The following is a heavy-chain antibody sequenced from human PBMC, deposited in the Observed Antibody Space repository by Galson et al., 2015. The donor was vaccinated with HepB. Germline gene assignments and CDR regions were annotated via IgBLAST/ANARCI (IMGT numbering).Heavy chain of an antibody. CDR1: GFTFSSYS. Sequence: SLRLSCAASGFTFSSYSMNWVRQAPGKGLEWVSYISSSRSSIYYADSVKGRFTISRDNAKNSLNLQMNSLGDEDTAVYYCAGRGYSYGFDYYYGMDVWGQGTTVTVSS. J-gene: IGHJ6*02. D-gene: IGHD5-18*01. CDR2: ISSSRSSI. CDR3: AGRGYSYGFDYYYGMDV. V-gene: IGHV3-48*02.